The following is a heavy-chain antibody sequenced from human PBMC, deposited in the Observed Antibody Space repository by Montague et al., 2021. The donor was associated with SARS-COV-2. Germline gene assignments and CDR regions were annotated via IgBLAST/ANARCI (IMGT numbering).Heavy chain of an antibody. D-gene: IGHD2-21*02. CDR2: ISSSGTYI. Sequence: SLRLSCAASGFTFNTYSMHWVRRAPGKGLEWVSSISSSGTYIYYADSVRGRFTNSRDNAHNSLSLQLNSLRPEDTALYYCARDGAQFGDWPYYFAFWGQGTLVSVSS. CDR3: ARDGAQFGDWPYYFAF. V-gene: IGHV3-21*01. CDR1: GFTFNTYS. J-gene: IGHJ4*02.